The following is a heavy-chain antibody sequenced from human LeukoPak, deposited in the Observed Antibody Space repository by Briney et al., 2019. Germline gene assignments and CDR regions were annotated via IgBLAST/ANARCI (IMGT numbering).Heavy chain of an antibody. J-gene: IGHJ4*02. CDR2: INHSGNS. Sequence: PSETLSLTCSVYGGSFSGYYWRWIRQPPGKGLEWIGEINHSGNSNYNPSLRSRVTISVDTSKNQFSLKLNSVTAADTGVYYCARGLTHWGQGTLVTVSS. CDR3: ARGLTH. V-gene: IGHV4-34*01. CDR1: GGSFSGYY.